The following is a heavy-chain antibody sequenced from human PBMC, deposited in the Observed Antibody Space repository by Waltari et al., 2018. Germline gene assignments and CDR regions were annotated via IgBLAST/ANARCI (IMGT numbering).Heavy chain of an antibody. CDR2: FDPEDGET. V-gene: IGHV1-24*01. CDR1: GYTLXELS. CDR3: ATGSYSXXWYQFDY. Sequence: QVQLVQSGAEVKKPXASVKVSCKVXGYTLXELSMHWVRQGPGKGLEWMGGFDPEDGETXYAQKFQGXVTMXEEXSTXTXDXELSSLRSXXTAVXYCATGSYSXXWYQFDYXGQGTLVTVXS. J-gene: IGHJ4*02. D-gene: IGHD6-13*01.